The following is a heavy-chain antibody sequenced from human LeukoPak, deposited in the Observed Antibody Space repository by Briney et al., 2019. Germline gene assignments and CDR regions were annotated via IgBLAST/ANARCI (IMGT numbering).Heavy chain of an antibody. CDR1: GFTFSNYA. CDR2: ISYSGGST. CDR3: ARVLLPLYGMDV. Sequence: SGGSLRLFCAASGFTFSNYAMSWVRQAPGKGLEWVSGISYSGGSTYYADSVKGRFTISRDNSKNTLYLQMNSLRAEDTAVYYCARVLLPLYGMDVWGQGTTVTVSS. V-gene: IGHV3-23*01. J-gene: IGHJ6*02. D-gene: IGHD3-22*01.